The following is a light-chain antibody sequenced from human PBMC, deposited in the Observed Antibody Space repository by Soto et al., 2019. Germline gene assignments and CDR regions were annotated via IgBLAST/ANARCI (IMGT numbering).Light chain of an antibody. J-gene: IGKJ3*01. Sequence: EIVMTQSPATLSFSPGERATLTCRASQSVTSSYLAWFQQNPGQAPRLLIYGASTRATGIPDRFSGSGSGTDFTLTISRLEPEDFAVYYCQQYGKTPFTFGPGTKVDIK. CDR1: QSVTSSY. V-gene: IGKV3-20*01. CDR2: GAS. CDR3: QQYGKTPFT.